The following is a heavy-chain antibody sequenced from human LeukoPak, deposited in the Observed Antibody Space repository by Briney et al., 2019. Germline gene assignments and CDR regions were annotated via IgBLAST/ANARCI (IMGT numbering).Heavy chain of an antibody. J-gene: IGHJ4*02. CDR1: GDSVSSNSAA. CDR3: ARDRPLIAARRRTGIAAAGTFDY. Sequence: SQTLSLTYAISGDSVSSNSAAWNWIRQSPSRGLEWLGRTYYRSKWYNDYAVSVKSRITINPDTSKNQFSLQLNSVTPEDTAVYYCARDRPLIAARRRTGIAAAGTFDYWGQGTLVTVSS. V-gene: IGHV6-1*01. CDR2: TYYRSKWYN. D-gene: IGHD6-13*01.